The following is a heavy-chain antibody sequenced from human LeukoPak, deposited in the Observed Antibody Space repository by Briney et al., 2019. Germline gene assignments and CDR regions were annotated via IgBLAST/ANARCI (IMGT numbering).Heavy chain of an antibody. CDR1: GGSISSHY. CDR2: ISYSGST. V-gene: IGHV4-59*11. D-gene: IGHD3-22*01. Sequence: SETLSLTCTVSGGSISSHYCTWIRQPPGKGLEWIGYISYSGSTNYNPSLKSRVTISVDTSKNQFSLKLTSVTAADTAVYYCARGSSGYYRQYYYYYGMDVWGQGTTVTVSS. CDR3: ARGSSGYYRQYYYYYGMDV. J-gene: IGHJ6*02.